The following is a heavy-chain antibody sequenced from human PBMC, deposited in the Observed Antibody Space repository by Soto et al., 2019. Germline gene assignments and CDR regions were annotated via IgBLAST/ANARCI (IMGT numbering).Heavy chain of an antibody. CDR1: GASVSGDGSY. CDR2: IHNSGST. Sequence: QVQLQESGPGLVKPSQTLSLTCLVAGASVSGDGSYCSWSRQHPGKGLEFIGYIHNSGSTYSNPSLGKRVAMSIDTSKNQFSLRLSSVTAADSAVYFCARDLGSEQWFFDNWGQGILVTVSS. D-gene: IGHD6-19*01. J-gene: IGHJ4*02. V-gene: IGHV4-31*03. CDR3: ARDLGSEQWFFDN.